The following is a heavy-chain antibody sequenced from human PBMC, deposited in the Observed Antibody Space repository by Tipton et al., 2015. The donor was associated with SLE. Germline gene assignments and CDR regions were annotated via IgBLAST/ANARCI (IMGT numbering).Heavy chain of an antibody. Sequence: TLSLTCTVSGGSISSGSYYWGWIRQPPGKGLEWIGTIYYSGSTYYNPSLKSRVTISVDTSKNQFSLKLSSVTAADTAVYYCARVEVPGYYYAMDVWGQGTTVTVSS. J-gene: IGHJ6*02. CDR2: IYYSGST. CDR1: GGSISSGSYY. CDR3: ARVEVPGYYYAMDV. D-gene: IGHD5-24*01. V-gene: IGHV4-39*07.